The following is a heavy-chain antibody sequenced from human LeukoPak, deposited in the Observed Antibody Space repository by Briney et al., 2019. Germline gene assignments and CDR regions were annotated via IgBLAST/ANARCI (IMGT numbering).Heavy chain of an antibody. D-gene: IGHD6-13*01. J-gene: IGHJ5*02. V-gene: IGHV3-21*04. CDR2: ITSSSTYI. Sequence: GGSLILSCAASGFTFNSYSMNWVRQAPGKGLEWVSSITSSSTYIYYADSVKGRSTISRDNAKNSLYLQMNNLRAEDTAVYYCARGLGAAAGIFPFDPWGQGTLVTVSS. CDR3: ARGLGAAAGIFPFDP. CDR1: GFTFNSYS.